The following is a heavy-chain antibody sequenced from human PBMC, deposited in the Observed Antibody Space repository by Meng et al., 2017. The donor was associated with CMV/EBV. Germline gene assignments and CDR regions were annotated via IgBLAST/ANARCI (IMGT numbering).Heavy chain of an antibody. D-gene: IGHD1-14*01. CDR1: GGSISSSSYY. J-gene: IGHJ3*02. V-gene: IGHV4-39*07. CDR2: IYYSGST. Sequence: GSLRLSCTVSGGSISSSSYYWGWIRQPPGKGLEWIGSIYYSGSTYYNPSLKSRVTISVDTSKSQFSLKLSSVTAADTAVYYCASGGDGNPPVLDAFDIWGQGTMVTVSS. CDR3: ASGGDGNPPVLDAFDI.